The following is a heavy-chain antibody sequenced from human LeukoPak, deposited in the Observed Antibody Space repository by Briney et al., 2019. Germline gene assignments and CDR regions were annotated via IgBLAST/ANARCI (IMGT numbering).Heavy chain of an antibody. V-gene: IGHV5-10-1*01. CDR1: GYSITSYR. Sequence: GEALKISCKGSGYSITSYRISWVRQMPGKGLEWMGRIDPSDSYTNYSPSFQGHVTISADKSISTAYLKWSSLKASDTAMYYCAREDYCGSGSSYYFDYWGQGTLVTVSS. D-gene: IGHD3-10*01. CDR2: IDPSDSYT. J-gene: IGHJ4*02. CDR3: AREDYCGSGSSYYFDY.